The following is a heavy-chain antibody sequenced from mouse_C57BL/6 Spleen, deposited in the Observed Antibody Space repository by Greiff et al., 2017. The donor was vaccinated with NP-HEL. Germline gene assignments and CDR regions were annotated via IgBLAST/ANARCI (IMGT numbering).Heavy chain of an antibody. Sequence: DVKLQESGPGLVKPSQSLSLTCSVTGYSITSGYYWNWIRQFPGNKLEWMGYISYDGSNNYNPSLKNRISITRDTSKNQFFLKLNSVTTEDTATYYCARRDYGSPFAYWGQGTLVTVSA. V-gene: IGHV3-6*01. CDR2: ISYDGSN. D-gene: IGHD1-1*01. J-gene: IGHJ3*01. CDR1: GYSITSGYY. CDR3: ARRDYGSPFAY.